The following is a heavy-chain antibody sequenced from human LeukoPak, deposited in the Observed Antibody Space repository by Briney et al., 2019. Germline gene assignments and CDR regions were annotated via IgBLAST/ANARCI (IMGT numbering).Heavy chain of an antibody. CDR3: ARDYYDSSGYYPHFDY. CDR1: GGSISSGGYY. V-gene: IGHV4-30-2*01. Sequence: SETLSLTCTVSGGSISSGGYYWSWIQQPPGKGLEWIGYIYHSGGTYYNPSLKSRVTISVDRSKNQFSLKLGSLTAADTAVYYCARDYYDSSGYYPHFDYWGQGTLVTVSS. J-gene: IGHJ4*02. CDR2: IYHSGGT. D-gene: IGHD3-22*01.